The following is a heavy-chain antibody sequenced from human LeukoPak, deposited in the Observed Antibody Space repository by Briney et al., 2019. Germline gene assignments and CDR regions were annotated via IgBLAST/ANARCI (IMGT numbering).Heavy chain of an antibody. CDR2: IYHTGST. CDR3: ARLQYCSGTSCYWFDP. CDR1: GGSISSGLYS. V-gene: IGHV4-30-2*01. Sequence: SETLSLTCDVSGGSISSGLYSWSWIRQPLGTGLEWIGYIYHTGSTYYNPSLKSRVTISVDTSKNQFSLRLSSVTAADTAVYYCARLQYCSGTSCYWFDPWGQGTLVTVSS. D-gene: IGHD2-2*01. J-gene: IGHJ5*02.